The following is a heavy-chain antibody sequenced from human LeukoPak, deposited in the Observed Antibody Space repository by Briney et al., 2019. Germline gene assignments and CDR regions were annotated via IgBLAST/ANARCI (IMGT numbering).Heavy chain of an antibody. CDR3: ARGRWELLDY. Sequence: ASVKVSCKASGYTFSSIRWVRQTPGQGLEWMGWTSDYNGNTNYAQKLQGRVTMTTDTSTSTAYMELRSLRSDDTAVYYCARGRWELLDYWGQGTLVTVSS. V-gene: IGHV1-18*01. CDR2: TSDYNGNT. D-gene: IGHD1-26*01. J-gene: IGHJ4*02. CDR1: GYTFSS.